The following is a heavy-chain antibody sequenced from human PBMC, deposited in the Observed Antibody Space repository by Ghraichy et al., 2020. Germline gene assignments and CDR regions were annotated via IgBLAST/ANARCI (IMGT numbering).Heavy chain of an antibody. J-gene: IGHJ6*02. CDR3: ARGRPVTPTLPYYYYYGMDV. Sequence: TLSLTCAVYGGSFSGYYWSWIRQPPGKGLEWIGEINHSGNTNYNPSLKSRVTILLDTSKNQFSLKLNSVTAADTAMYYCARGRPVTPTLPYYYYYGMDVWGQGTTVTVSS. CDR1: GGSFSGYY. CDR2: INHSGNT. V-gene: IGHV4-34*01. D-gene: IGHD4-17*01.